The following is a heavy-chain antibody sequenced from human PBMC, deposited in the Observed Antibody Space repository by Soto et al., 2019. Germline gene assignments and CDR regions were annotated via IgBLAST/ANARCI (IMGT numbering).Heavy chain of an antibody. CDR1: GGSITSVGYS. CDR3: ARESRIMIFEMETERKWFDX. J-gene: IGHJ5*02. Sequence: PAETLSLTCAVSGGSITSVGYSWSWIRQPPGKGLEWIGYIYHSGTTYYNPSLKRRVTISVDSSKNEFSLKLNSVTAADTAVYYCARESRIMIFEMETERKWFDXWGQGTLVTVSX. V-gene: IGHV4-30-2*01. CDR2: IYHSGTT. D-gene: IGHD3-3*01.